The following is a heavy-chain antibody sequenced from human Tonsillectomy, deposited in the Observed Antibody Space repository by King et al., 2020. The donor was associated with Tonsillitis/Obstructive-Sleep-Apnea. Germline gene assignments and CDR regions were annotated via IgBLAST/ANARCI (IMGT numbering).Heavy chain of an antibody. V-gene: IGHV3-33*01. J-gene: IGHJ6*03. CDR3: ARAPGPDPFGVVITSYYYYYYMDV. Sequence: HVQLVESGGGVVQPGRSLRLSCAASGFTFSSYGMHWVRQAPGKGLEWAAGIWYDGSNKYYADSVKVRFTISRDNSQSSLYLQMNSLRAEDTAVYYCARAPGPDPFGVVITSYYYYYYMDVWGKGTTVTVSS. D-gene: IGHD3-3*01. CDR1: GFTFSSYG. CDR2: IWYDGSNK.